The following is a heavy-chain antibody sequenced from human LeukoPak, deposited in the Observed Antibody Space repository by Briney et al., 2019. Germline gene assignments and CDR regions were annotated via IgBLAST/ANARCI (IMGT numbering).Heavy chain of an antibody. CDR3: ASNLYCSGGSCYSNTFDY. J-gene: IGHJ4*02. D-gene: IGHD2-15*01. CDR1: GYTFTGYY. Sequence: ASVKVSCRASGYTFTGYYMHWVRQAPGQGLEWMGWINPDSGGTNYAQRFQGRVTMTRDTSISTAYMELGRLRSDDTAVYYCASNLYCSGGSCYSNTFDYWGQGTLVTVSS. CDR2: INPDSGGT. V-gene: IGHV1-2*02.